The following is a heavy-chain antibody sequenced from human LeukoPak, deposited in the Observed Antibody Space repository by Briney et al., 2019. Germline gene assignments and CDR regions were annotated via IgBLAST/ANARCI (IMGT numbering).Heavy chain of an antibody. CDR2: ISTSSSYI. V-gene: IGHV3-21*01. Sequence: GGSLRLSCAASGFTFSTYSMNWVRQAPGKGLEWVSFISTSSSYIYYADSVKGRFTISRDNSKNSLYLQMNSLRAEDTAVYYCARDSRITMIVFDIWGQGTMVTVSS. J-gene: IGHJ3*02. CDR1: GFTFSTYS. D-gene: IGHD3-22*01. CDR3: ARDSRITMIVFDI.